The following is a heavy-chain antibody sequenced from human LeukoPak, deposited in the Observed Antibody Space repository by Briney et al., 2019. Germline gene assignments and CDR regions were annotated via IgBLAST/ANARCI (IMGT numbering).Heavy chain of an antibody. CDR2: INHSGST. CDR1: GGSFSGYY. D-gene: IGHD2-2*01. J-gene: IGHJ5*02. CDR3: ARVSNGVPAAILLNVWFDP. Sequence: PSETLSLTCAVYGGSFSGYYWSWIRQPPGKGLEWIGEINHSGSTNYNPSLKSRVTISVDTSKNQFSLKLSSVTAADTAVYYCARVSNGVPAAILLNVWFDPWGQGTLVTVSS. V-gene: IGHV4-34*01.